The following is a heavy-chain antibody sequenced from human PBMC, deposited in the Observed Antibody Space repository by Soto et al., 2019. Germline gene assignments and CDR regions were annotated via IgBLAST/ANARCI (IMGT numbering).Heavy chain of an antibody. J-gene: IGHJ5*02. D-gene: IGHD3-3*01. CDR1: GGSISSYY. CDR2: IYYSGST. Sequence: SETLSVTCTVAGGSISSYYWSWIRQPPGKGLEWIGYIYYSGSTNYNPSLKSRVTISVDTSKNQFSLKLSSVTAADTAVYYCAKHISIFGEYNWFDPWGQGTLVTVSS. V-gene: IGHV4-59*08. CDR3: AKHISIFGEYNWFDP.